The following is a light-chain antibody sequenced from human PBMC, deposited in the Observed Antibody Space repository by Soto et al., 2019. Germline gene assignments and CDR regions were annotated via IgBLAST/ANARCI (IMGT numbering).Light chain of an antibody. CDR2: GAS. V-gene: IGKV3-20*01. CDR3: QQYGSSPYT. CDR1: QSFSSTY. J-gene: IGKJ2*01. Sequence: EIVLTQSPGTLSLSPGERATLSCRASQSFSSTYLVWYQQKPGQAPRLLIFGASSRATGIPDRFSGSVSGTDFTLTISRLEPEDFAVYYCQQYGSSPYTFGQRTKLEIK.